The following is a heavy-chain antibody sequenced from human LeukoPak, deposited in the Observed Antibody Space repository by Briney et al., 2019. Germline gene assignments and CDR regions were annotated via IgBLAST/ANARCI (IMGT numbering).Heavy chain of an antibody. D-gene: IGHD6-13*01. Sequence: ASVKVSCKAPGYTFTNYAMNWVRQAPGQGLEWMGWINTNTGHPSYAQGFTGRFVFSLDTSVSTAYLQISSLKAEDTAVYYCARQAISAVGPSLPWGQGTLVTVSS. CDR3: ARQAISAVGPSLP. V-gene: IGHV7-4-1*02. CDR1: GYTFTNYA. J-gene: IGHJ5*02. CDR2: INTNTGHP.